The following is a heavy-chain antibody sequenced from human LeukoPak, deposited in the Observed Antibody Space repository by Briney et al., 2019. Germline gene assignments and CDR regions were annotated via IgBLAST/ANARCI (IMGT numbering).Heavy chain of an antibody. Sequence: GGSLRLSCAASGFTISSYHMSWVRQAPGKGLEWVSVLYSGGKTSYAGAVRGRFTVSRDNSKNTLSLEMNSLRAEDTAVYYCARDSTFDIWGQGTVVTVSS. CDR2: LYSGGKT. J-gene: IGHJ3*02. V-gene: IGHV3-53*01. D-gene: IGHD2-2*01. CDR1: GFTISSYH. CDR3: ARDSTFDI.